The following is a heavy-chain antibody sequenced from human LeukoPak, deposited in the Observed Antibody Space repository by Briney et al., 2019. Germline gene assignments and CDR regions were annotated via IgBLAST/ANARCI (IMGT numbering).Heavy chain of an antibody. D-gene: IGHD3-3*01. Sequence: GASVKVSCKASGGTFSSYPISWVRQAPGQGLEWMGGIIPIFGTANYAQKFQGRVTITADESTSTAYMELSSLRSEDTAVYYCARAYDFWTRHWFDPWGQGTLVTVSS. J-gene: IGHJ5*02. CDR1: GGTFSSYP. CDR3: ARAYDFWTRHWFDP. CDR2: IIPIFGTA. V-gene: IGHV1-69*01.